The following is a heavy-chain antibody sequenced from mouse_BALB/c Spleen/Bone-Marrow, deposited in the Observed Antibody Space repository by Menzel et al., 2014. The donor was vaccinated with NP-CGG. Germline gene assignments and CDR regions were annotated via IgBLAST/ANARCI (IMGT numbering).Heavy chain of an antibody. CDR1: GFTFSSYG. CDR3: ARDNLYDYDGFAY. D-gene: IGHD2-4*01. CDR2: INSNGGST. J-gene: IGHJ3*01. V-gene: IGHV5-6-3*01. Sequence: EVQVVESGGGLVQPGGSLKISCAASGFTFSSYGMSWVRQTPDKRLDLVATINSNGGSTYYPDSVKGRFTIPRDNAKNTQCLQMSSLKSEDTDMYYCARDNLYDYDGFAYWGQGTLVTVYA.